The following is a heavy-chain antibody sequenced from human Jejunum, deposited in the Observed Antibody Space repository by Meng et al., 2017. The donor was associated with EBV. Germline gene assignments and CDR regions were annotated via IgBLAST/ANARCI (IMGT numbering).Heavy chain of an antibody. Sequence: QVQLVQSGAEVKKPGASVKVSCKASGYTFTNYAFHWLRQGPGPGFEWMGWVSAYNCNTEYPQKFQGRVAMTTDTSTTTVYMELRSLRPDDTATYYCVRTSVYSSGFSDFWGQGTLVTVSS. CDR1: GYTFTNYA. J-gene: IGHJ4*02. D-gene: IGHD6-19*01. V-gene: IGHV1-18*01. CDR3: VRTSVYSSGFSDF. CDR2: VSAYNCNT.